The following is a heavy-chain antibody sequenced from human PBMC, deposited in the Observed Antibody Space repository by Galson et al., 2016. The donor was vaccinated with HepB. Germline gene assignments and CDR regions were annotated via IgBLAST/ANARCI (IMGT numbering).Heavy chain of an antibody. CDR3: IRVPSPRDYYYGMDV. Sequence: SLRLSCAASGFTFGDYAMSWVRQAPGKGLEWVGFIRSKVYGVTTEYAAPVKGRFTISRDDSKSIAYLQMNSLKTEDTAVYYCIRVPSPRDYYYGMDVWGQGTTVTVSS. CDR2: IRSKVYGVTT. V-gene: IGHV3-49*04. J-gene: IGHJ6*02. CDR1: GFTFGDYA.